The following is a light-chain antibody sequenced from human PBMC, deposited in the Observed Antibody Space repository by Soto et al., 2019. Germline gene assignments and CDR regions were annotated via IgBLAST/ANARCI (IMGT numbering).Light chain of an antibody. J-gene: IGLJ3*02. CDR3: SSYAGSNNWV. Sequence: QSAMTQPPSASGSPGQSVTISCTGTSSDVGGYNYVSWYQQHPGKAPKLMIYEVSTRPSGVPDRFSGYKSGNTASLTVSGLQAEAEADYYCSSYAGSNNWVFGGGTKLTVL. CDR2: EVS. V-gene: IGLV2-8*01. CDR1: SSDVGGYNY.